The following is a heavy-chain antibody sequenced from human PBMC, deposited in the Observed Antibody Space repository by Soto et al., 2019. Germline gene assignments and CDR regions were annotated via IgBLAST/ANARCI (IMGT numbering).Heavy chain of an antibody. V-gene: IGHV4-61*01. CDR2: IYYSGST. Sequence: KTSETLSLTCTVSGGSVSSGSYYWGWIRQPPGKGLEWIGYIYYSGSTNYNPSLKSRVTISVDTSKNQFSLKLSSVTAADTAVYYCARVHRVEITIFGVVISNLNWFDPWGQGTLVTVSS. CDR3: ARVHRVEITIFGVVISNLNWFDP. J-gene: IGHJ5*02. CDR1: GGSVSSGSYY. D-gene: IGHD3-3*01.